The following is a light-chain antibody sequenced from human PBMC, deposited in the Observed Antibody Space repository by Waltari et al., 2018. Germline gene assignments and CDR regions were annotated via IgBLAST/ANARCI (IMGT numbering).Light chain of an antibody. Sequence: EIVLTQSPGTVSLSPGDRATFSCWASQSVSTYLAWSQQKPGQAPRLLIYHASTRATGIPDRCSGSGSGTDFSLTISRLEPEDFAMYYCHQYVESPATFGQWTKVEIK. CDR2: HAS. J-gene: IGKJ1*01. V-gene: IGKV3-20*01. CDR1: QSVSTY. CDR3: HQYVESPAT.